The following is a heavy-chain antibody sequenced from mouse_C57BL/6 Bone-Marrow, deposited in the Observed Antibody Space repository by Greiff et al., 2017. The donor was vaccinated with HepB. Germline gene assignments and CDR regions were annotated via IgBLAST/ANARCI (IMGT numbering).Heavy chain of an antibody. V-gene: IGHV15-2*01. Sequence: VQLQQSGSELRSPGSSVKLSCKDFDSEVFPIAYMSWVRQKPGHGFEWIGGILPSIGRTNYGEKFEDKATLDADTLSNTAYLELNSLTSEDSAIYYCARYYYGSRRYFDVWGTGTTVTVSS. J-gene: IGHJ1*03. CDR1: DSEVFPIAY. CDR3: ARYYYGSRRYFDV. CDR2: ILPSIGRT. D-gene: IGHD1-1*01.